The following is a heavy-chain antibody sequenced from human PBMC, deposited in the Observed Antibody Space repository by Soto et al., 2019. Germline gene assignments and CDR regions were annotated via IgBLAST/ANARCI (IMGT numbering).Heavy chain of an antibody. CDR3: VRYPRSVGGSYRPDY. J-gene: IGHJ4*01. D-gene: IGHD3-16*02. V-gene: IGHV3-74*01. CDR2: INSDGSIT. CDR1: GFTFSSYW. Sequence: EVQLVESGGGLVQPGGSLRLSCAASGFTFSSYWMHWVHQVPEKGLVWVSRINSDGSITNYADAVKGRFTISRDNVKNTLYLQMNSLRAEDTAVYYCVRYPRSVGGSYRPDYWGQEPWSPSPQ.